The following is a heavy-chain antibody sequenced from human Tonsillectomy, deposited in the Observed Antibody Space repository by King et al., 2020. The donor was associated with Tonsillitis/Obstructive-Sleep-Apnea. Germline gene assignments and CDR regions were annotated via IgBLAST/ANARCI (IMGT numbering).Heavy chain of an antibody. V-gene: IGHV3-48*03. J-gene: IGHJ3*02. CDR1: GFTFSSYE. CDR3: ARDHTPTYYYGSGSYLDI. D-gene: IGHD3-10*01. Sequence: VQLVESGGGLVQPGGSLRLSCAASGFTFSSYETNWVRQAPGKGLEWVSYISSSGSTIYYADSVKGRFTISRDNAKNSLYLQMNSLRAEDTAVYYCARDHTPTYYYGSGSYLDIWGQGTMVTVSS. CDR2: ISSSGSTI.